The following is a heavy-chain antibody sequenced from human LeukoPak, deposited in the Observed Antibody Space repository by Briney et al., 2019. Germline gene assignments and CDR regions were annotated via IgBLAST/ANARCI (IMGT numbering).Heavy chain of an antibody. D-gene: IGHD3-3*01. CDR1: GYTFTSYD. CDR2: MNPNSGNT. Sequence: ASVKVSCKASGYTFTSYDINWVRQATGQGLEWMGWMNPNSGNTGYAQKFQGRVTMTRNTSISTAYMELSSLRSEDTAVYYCARASERYYDFRSGYYRGNWFDPWGQGTLVTVSS. J-gene: IGHJ5*02. CDR3: ARASERYYDFRSGYYRGNWFDP. V-gene: IGHV1-8*01.